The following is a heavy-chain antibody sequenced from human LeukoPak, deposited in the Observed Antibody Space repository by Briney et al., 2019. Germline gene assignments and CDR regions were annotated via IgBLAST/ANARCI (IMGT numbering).Heavy chain of an antibody. CDR1: GFTFSSYW. D-gene: IGHD1-26*01. CDR3: IRGTVGAPGNDY. V-gene: IGHV3-74*01. CDR2: IDTDGSFT. J-gene: IGHJ4*02. Sequence: PGGPLSLSCAASGFTFSSYWMHWVRQAPGKGLVWVSRIDTDGSFTSYADSVRGRFTISRDNAKNTLYLQMSSLRAEDTAVYYCIRGTVGAPGNDYWGQGTLVTVSS.